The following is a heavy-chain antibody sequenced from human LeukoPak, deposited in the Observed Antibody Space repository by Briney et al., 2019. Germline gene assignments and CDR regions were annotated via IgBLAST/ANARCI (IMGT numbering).Heavy chain of an antibody. CDR3: AKDPGSGRDYYYYYYMDV. CDR2: ISGSGGST. J-gene: IGHJ6*03. Sequence: TGGSLRLSCAASGFTFSSYAMSWVRQAPGKGLEWVSAISGSGGSTYYADSVRGRFTISRDNSKNTLYLQMNSLRAEDTAVYYCAKDPGSGRDYYYYYYMDVWGKGTTATVSS. V-gene: IGHV3-23*01. CDR1: GFTFSSYA. D-gene: IGHD3-10*01.